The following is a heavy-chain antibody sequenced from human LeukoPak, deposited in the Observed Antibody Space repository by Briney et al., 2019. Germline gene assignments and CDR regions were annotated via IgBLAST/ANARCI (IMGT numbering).Heavy chain of an antibody. J-gene: IGHJ4*02. Sequence: GESLKISCKGSGYSFTNYWIGWVRQMPGKGLEWVAIIYPGDSGTRYSPSFQGQVTISADKSISTAYLQWSSLKASDTAMYYCARRRSGSYLDYWGQGTLVTVSS. CDR3: ARRRSGSYLDY. CDR2: IYPGDSGT. D-gene: IGHD3-10*01. CDR1: GYSFTNYW. V-gene: IGHV5-51*01.